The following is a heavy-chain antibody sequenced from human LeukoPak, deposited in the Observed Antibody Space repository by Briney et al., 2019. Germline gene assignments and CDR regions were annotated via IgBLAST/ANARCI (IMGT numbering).Heavy chain of an antibody. CDR3: ARNGAPVVTAITPYYYYMDV. D-gene: IGHD2-21*02. V-gene: IGHV3-7*01. J-gene: IGHJ6*03. CDR1: GFTFSSYW. Sequence: GGSLRLSCAASGFTFSSYWMSWVRQAPGKGLEWVANIKQDGSEKYYVDSVKGRFTISRDNAKNSLYLQMNSLRAKDTAVYYCARNGAPVVTAITPYYYYMDVWGKGTTVTVSS. CDR2: IKQDGSEK.